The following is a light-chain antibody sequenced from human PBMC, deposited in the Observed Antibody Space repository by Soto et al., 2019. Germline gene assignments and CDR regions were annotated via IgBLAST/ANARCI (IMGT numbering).Light chain of an antibody. J-gene: IGKJ5*01. CDR2: KAS. CDR1: ESISRW. V-gene: IGKV1-5*03. CDR3: QHHNSLLIP. Sequence: SLVTVSASVGDRVTITCRASESISRWLAWYQQKPGKAPKLLIYKASSLESGVPSRFSGSGSGTEFTLTINSLQADDFATYYCQHHNSLLIPSGQGTRLAN.